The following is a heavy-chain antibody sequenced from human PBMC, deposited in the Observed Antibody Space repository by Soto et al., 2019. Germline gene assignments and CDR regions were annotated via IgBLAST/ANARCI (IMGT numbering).Heavy chain of an antibody. J-gene: IGHJ6*02. V-gene: IGHV4-59*11. D-gene: IGHD3-22*01. CDR3: ARLRDRSGTASIYNGMDV. CDR2: IYYSGST. Sequence: SETLSLTCRVSGVSLTSHYWTWIRQSPGKGLEWIGYIYYSGSTNYSPSLKSRLTMSIDTPSNQFSLNLSSVTAADTAIYYCARLRDRSGTASIYNGMDVWGPGTMVTVSS. CDR1: GVSLTSHY.